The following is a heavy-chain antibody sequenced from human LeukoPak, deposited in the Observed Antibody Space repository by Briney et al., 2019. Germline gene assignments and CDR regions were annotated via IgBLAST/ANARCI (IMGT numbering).Heavy chain of an antibody. V-gene: IGHV4-59*01. CDR2: IYYSGST. D-gene: IGHD2-15*01. CDR3: ARREGYCSGGSCYSWGPSWFDP. J-gene: IGHJ5*02. Sequence: PSETLSLTCTVSGGSISSYYWSWIRQPPGKGLEWIGYIYYSGSTNYNPSLKSRVTISVDTSKNQFSLKLSSVTAADTAVYYCARREGYCSGGSCYSWGPSWFDPWGQGTLVTASS. CDR1: GGSISSYY.